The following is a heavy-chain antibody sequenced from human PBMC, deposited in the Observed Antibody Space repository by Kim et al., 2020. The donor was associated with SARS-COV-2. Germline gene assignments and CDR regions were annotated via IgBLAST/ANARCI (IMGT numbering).Heavy chain of an antibody. V-gene: IGHV1-24*01. J-gene: IGHJ3*01. CDR1: GYGLSELA. CDR2: FDPENDGT. Sequence: ASVKVSCKVSGYGLSELAIHWVRQAPGRGLEWLGGFDPENDGTIYAQKFPGRLTMTEDTSTDTAYMELSGLRFEDTAVYYCATPRAEWQLVPGPFNFWG. CDR3: ATPRAEWQLVPGPFNF. D-gene: IGHD6-6*01.